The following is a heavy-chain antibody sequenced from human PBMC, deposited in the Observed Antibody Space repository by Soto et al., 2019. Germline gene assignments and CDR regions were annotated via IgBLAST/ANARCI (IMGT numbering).Heavy chain of an antibody. J-gene: IGHJ6*02. CDR3: SACSGCACHQNYGLPV. CDR1: GFTFSSCN. D-gene: IGHD2-15*01. Sequence: EVHLVESGGGLVKPGGSLRLSCAVSGFTFSSCNMNWVREAPGKGLEWVSSISPSTSHIYYADSVKGRFTISRDNAKNSLFLQINSLRAEDTPVSYCSACSGCACHQNYGLPVWGQGTTVNVSS. V-gene: IGHV3-21*01. CDR2: ISPSTSHI.